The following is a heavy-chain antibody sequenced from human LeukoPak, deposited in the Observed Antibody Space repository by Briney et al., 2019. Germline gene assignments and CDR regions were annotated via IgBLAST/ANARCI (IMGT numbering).Heavy chain of an antibody. CDR2: IYYSGST. V-gene: IGHV4-59*01. CDR1: GGSISSYY. J-gene: IGHJ3*02. Sequence: PSETLSLTCTVSGGSISSYYWSWIRQPPGKGLEWIGYIYYSGSTNYNPSLKSRVTISVDTSKNQFSLKLSSVTAADTVVYYCATGVKGAFDIWGQGTMVTVSS. D-gene: IGHD2-8*01. CDR3: ATGVKGAFDI.